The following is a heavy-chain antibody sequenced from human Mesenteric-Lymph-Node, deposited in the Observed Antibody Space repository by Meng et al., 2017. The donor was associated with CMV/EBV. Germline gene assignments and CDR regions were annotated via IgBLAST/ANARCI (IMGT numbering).Heavy chain of an antibody. D-gene: IGHD1-26*01. CDR3: ARDRIIVGATTEDY. CDR1: GGSISSANW. Sequence: SGGSISSANWWSWVRQTPGKGLEWIGEILHTGTTHYNPSLKRRVTISVDKSNNQFSLRLRSVTAADTAVYYCARDRIIVGATTEDYWGQGILVTVSS. CDR2: ILHTGTT. V-gene: IGHV4-4*02. J-gene: IGHJ4*02.